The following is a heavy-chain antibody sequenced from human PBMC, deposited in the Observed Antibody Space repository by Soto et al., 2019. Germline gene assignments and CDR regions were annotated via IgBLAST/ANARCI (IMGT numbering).Heavy chain of an antibody. CDR1: DGSISPYY. CDR3: ARLGGYYQSLDS. Sequence: SETLSLTCTVSDGSISPYYWSWIRQPPGKGLEWIGYIYYAGTTTYNPSLKSRVSISIDTSKSEVSLKLTSVTAADTAVYYCARLGGYYQSLDSWGQGTVVTGSS. V-gene: IGHV4-59*08. CDR2: IYYAGTT. D-gene: IGHD1-26*01. J-gene: IGHJ4*02.